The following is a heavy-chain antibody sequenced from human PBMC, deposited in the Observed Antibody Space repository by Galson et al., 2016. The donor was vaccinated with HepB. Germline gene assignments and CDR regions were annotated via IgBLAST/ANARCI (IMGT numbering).Heavy chain of an antibody. D-gene: IGHD2/OR15-2a*01. Sequence: QSGAEVKKPGESLKISCKGSGYGFTNSWIAWVRQMPGKGLEWMGIINPGDSETKYSPSFQGQVTFSGDKSISTVYVQWRSLRASDTATYYCSSLFYFDRINFFALDVWGQGTTVTVSS. V-gene: IGHV5-51*01. J-gene: IGHJ6*02. CDR2: INPGDSET. CDR1: GYGFTNSW. CDR3: SSLFYFDRINFFALDV.